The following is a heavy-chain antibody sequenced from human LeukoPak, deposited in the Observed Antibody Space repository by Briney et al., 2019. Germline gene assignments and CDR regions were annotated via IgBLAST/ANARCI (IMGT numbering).Heavy chain of an antibody. V-gene: IGHV1-18*04. CDR3: ARGPRAPEYFQH. CDR1: GYTFTGYY. Sequence: ASVKVSCKASGYTFTGYYMHWVRQAPGQGLEWMGWISAYNGNTNYAQKLQGRVTMTTDTSTSTAYMELRSLRSDDTAVYYCARGPRAPEYFQHWGQGTLVTVSS. CDR2: ISAYNGNT. J-gene: IGHJ1*01. D-gene: IGHD3-10*01.